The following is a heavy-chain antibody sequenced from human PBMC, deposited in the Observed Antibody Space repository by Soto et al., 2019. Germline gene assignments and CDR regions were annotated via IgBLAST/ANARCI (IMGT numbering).Heavy chain of an antibody. J-gene: IGHJ4*02. CDR3: AKGGITMIVFNYFDY. Sequence: QVQLVESGGGVVQPGRSLRLSCAASGFTFSSYGMHWVRQAPGKGLEWVAVISYDGSNKYYADSVKGRFTISRDNSKNTRYLQMNSLRAEDTAVYYCAKGGITMIVFNYFDYWGQGTLVTVSS. CDR1: GFTFSSYG. D-gene: IGHD3-22*01. CDR2: ISYDGSNK. V-gene: IGHV3-30*18.